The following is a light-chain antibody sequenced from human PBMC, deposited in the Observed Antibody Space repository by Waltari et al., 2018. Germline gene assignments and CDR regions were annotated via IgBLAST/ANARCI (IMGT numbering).Light chain of an antibody. V-gene: IGKV1-39*01. CDR1: QTVSNY. CDR2: AAS. Sequence: DIQMNQYPSSLSASVGDRVTITGRTSQTVSNYLNWYQQKPRKAPDLLIYAASTLESGVPSRFSCSAPGTDFTITLSSLQPEDFATYYCQQSYSTPRTFGQGTTVE. J-gene: IGKJ1*01. CDR3: QQSYSTPRT.